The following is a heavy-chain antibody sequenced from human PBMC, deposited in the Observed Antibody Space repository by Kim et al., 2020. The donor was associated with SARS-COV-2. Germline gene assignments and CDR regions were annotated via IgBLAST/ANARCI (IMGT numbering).Heavy chain of an antibody. J-gene: IGHJ4*02. Sequence: SETLSLTCTVSGGSVSSGSYYWSWIRQPPGKVLEWIGYIYYSGSTNYNPSLKSRVTISVDTSKNQFSLKLSSVTAADTAVYYCARGKRVGAVGYWGQGTLVTVSS. V-gene: IGHV4-61*01. D-gene: IGHD1-26*01. CDR1: GGSVSSGSYY. CDR3: ARGKRVGAVGY. CDR2: IYYSGST.